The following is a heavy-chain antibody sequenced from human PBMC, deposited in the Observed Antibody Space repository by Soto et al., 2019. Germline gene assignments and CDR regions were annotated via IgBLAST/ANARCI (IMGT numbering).Heavy chain of an antibody. J-gene: IGHJ2*01. CDR1: GCTFSSYS. V-gene: IGHV3-21*01. Sequence: GGSLRLSCTASGCTFSSYSLNWVRQAPGKGLEWVSSISSSSSYIYYGDSVKGRFTISRDNAKNSLYLQMSSLRAEDTAVYYCARGTSGRGVIIWYFELWWCGTLVTVS. CDR2: ISSSSSYI. CDR3: ARGTSGRGVIIWYFEL. D-gene: IGHD3-10*01.